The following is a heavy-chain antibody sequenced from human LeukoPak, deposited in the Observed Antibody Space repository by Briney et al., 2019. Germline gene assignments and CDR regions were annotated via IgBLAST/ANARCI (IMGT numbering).Heavy chain of an antibody. D-gene: IGHD5-24*01. Sequence: SETLSLTCTVSGGSISSSSYYWGWIRQPPGKGLEWIGSIYYSGSTYYNPSLKSRVTISVDTSKNQFSLKLSSVTAADTAVYYCERSDGYNPFDYWGQGTLVTVSS. V-gene: IGHV4-39*01. CDR3: ERSDGYNPFDY. J-gene: IGHJ4*02. CDR2: IYYSGST. CDR1: GGSISSSSYY.